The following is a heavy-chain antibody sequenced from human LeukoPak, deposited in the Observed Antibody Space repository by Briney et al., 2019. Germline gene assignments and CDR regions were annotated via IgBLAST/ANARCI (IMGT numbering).Heavy chain of an antibody. J-gene: IGHJ5*02. D-gene: IGHD2-15*01. V-gene: IGHV4-39*01. CDR3: ARARMGDP. CDR2: IFTSGST. Sequence: SETLSLTCTVSGGSISSSSYYWGWIRQPPGKGLEWIGRIFTSGSTKYNPSLKSRVTISVDTSKNQFSLKLSSVTAADTAVYYCARARMGDPWGQGTLVTVSS. CDR1: GGSISSSSYY.